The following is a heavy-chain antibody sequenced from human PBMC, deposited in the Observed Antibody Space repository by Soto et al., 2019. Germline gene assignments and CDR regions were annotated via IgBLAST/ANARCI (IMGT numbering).Heavy chain of an antibody. V-gene: IGHV3-33*06. Sequence: QVQLVESGGGVVQPGRSLRLSCAASGFTFTTYTMQWVRQAPGKGLEWVSLIWNDGSKKYYADSVKGRFTISRDDAKNTIQLEMISLRGEDTAVYYCAKGPAQTSNGDVCPLDYWGQGTLVTVSS. D-gene: IGHD2-8*01. CDR1: GFTFTTYT. CDR2: IWNDGSKK. J-gene: IGHJ4*02. CDR3: AKGPAQTSNGDVCPLDY.